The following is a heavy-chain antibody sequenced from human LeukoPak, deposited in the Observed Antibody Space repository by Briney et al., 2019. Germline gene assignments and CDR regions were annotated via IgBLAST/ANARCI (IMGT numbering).Heavy chain of an antibody. CDR1: GCTFFRYA. CDR3: ARDHSGFDY. D-gene: IGHD3-10*01. V-gene: IGHV1-69*05. CDR2: IIPIFGTA. Sequence: GSSVTVSCTASGCTFFRYAISSVGHAPGQGLEWMGGIIPIFGTANYAQKFQGRVTITTDEYTSTAYMELSSLRSEDRAVYYCARDHSGFDYWGQATLVTVCS. J-gene: IGHJ4*02.